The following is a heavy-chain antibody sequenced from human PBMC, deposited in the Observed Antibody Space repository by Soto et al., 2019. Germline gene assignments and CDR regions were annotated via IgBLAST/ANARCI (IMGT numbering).Heavy chain of an antibody. J-gene: IGHJ4*02. D-gene: IGHD3-16*01. Sequence: QITLKESGPTLVRPPQTLTLTCTFSGFSLTSVVGVGWIRQPPGKALEWLALIYWDDDKRYSPSLKNRLNITKDTSKNLVVLTMTIVGPVDTSTYFCAHIDPEIVTFGGQCGFDYWGQGTLVTVSS. CDR2: IYWDDDK. CDR3: AHIDPEIVTFGGQCGFDY. V-gene: IGHV2-5*02. CDR1: GFSLTSVVG.